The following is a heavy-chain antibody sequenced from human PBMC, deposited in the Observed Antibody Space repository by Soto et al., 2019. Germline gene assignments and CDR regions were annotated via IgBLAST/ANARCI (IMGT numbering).Heavy chain of an antibody. CDR1: GFTFSSYA. CDR2: ISGSGGST. D-gene: IGHD3-10*02. V-gene: IGHV3-23*01. J-gene: IGHJ6*03. Sequence: GGSLRLSCAASGFTFSSYAMSWVRQAPGKGLEWVSAISGSGGSTYYADSVKGRFTISRDNSKNTLYLQMNSLRAEDTAVFYRGEMLGAGDLGYFHHYLDLWGKGTTVTGSS. CDR3: GEMLGAGDLGYFHHYLDL.